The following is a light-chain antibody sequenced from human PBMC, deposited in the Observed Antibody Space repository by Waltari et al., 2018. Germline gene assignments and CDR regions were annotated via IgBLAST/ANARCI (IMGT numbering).Light chain of an antibody. J-gene: IGLJ2*01. CDR3: SSYTSSSTLV. V-gene: IGLV2-14*01. CDR1: SSDVGCYHY. Sequence: QSALTQPASVSGSPGKSITISCTGTSSDVGCYHYASWYQQHPGKAPKLMIYEVSNRPSGVSNRFSGSTSGNTASLTISGLQAEDEADYYCSSYTSSSTLVFGGGTKLTVL. CDR2: EVS.